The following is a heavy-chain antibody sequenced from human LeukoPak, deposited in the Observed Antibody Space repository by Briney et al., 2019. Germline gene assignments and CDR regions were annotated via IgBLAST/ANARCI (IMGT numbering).Heavy chain of an antibody. CDR2: IYTSGST. J-gene: IGHJ6*03. V-gene: IGHV4-4*07. Sequence: RSETRSLTCTVSGGSISSYYWSWIRQPAGKGLEWIGRIYTSGSTNYNPSLKSRVTMSVDTSKNQFSLKLSSVTAADTAVYYCARVSAAGSYYYYYMDVWGKGTTVTVSS. CDR3: ARVSAAGSYYYYYMDV. D-gene: IGHD6-13*01. CDR1: GGSISSYY.